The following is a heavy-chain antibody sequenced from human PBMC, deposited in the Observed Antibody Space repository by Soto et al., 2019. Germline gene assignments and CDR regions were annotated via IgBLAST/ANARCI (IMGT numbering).Heavy chain of an antibody. J-gene: IGHJ4*02. CDR3: ASGGKQLVDY. Sequence: QLQLQESGPGLVKPSETLSLTCTVSGGSISSSSYYWGWIRQPPGKGLEWIGSIYYSGSTYYNPSLKSRVTISVDTSKNQFSVKLSSVTAADTAVYYCASGGKQLVDYWGQGTLVTVSS. V-gene: IGHV4-39*01. D-gene: IGHD6-6*01. CDR1: GGSISSSSYY. CDR2: IYYSGST.